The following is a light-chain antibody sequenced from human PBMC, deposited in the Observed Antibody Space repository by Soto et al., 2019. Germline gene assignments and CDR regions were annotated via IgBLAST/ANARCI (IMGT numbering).Light chain of an antibody. CDR2: AES. Sequence: DIQMTQSPSSLSSSLGDSVTITCRASQGISNYLAWYQQKTGKVPKLLIYAESTWQSGVPYRFSGSGSGTDLNLTISRLQPEDVATYYCQKYNSAPRTCGQGTKVDIK. CDR1: QGISNY. J-gene: IGKJ1*01. CDR3: QKYNSAPRT. V-gene: IGKV1-27*01.